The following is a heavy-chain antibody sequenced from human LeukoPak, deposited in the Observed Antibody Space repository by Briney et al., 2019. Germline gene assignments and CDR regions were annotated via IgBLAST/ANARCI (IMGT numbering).Heavy chain of an antibody. Sequence: TASETLSLTCAVYGGSFSGYYWGWIRQPPGKGLEWIGSIYHSGSTYYNPSLKSRVTISVDTSKNQFSLKLSSVTAADTAVYYCARVRDDFWSQGPNWFDPWGQGTLVTVSS. CDR2: IYHSGST. CDR1: GGSFSGYY. J-gene: IGHJ5*02. D-gene: IGHD3-3*01. CDR3: ARVRDDFWSQGPNWFDP. V-gene: IGHV4-34*01.